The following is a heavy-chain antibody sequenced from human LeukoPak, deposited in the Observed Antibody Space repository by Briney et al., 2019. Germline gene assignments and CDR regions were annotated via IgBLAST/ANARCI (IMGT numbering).Heavy chain of an antibody. CDR1: GFTFTGYY. Sequence: SVKVSCKSSGFTFTGYYMHWVRQAPGQGLEWMGGIIPIFGTANYAQKFQGRVTITTDESTSTAYMELSSLRSEDTAVYYCARVPPYSSSVLYYYMDVWGKGTTVTVSS. D-gene: IGHD6-6*01. CDR3: ARVPPYSSSVLYYYMDV. CDR2: IIPIFGTA. V-gene: IGHV1-69*05. J-gene: IGHJ6*03.